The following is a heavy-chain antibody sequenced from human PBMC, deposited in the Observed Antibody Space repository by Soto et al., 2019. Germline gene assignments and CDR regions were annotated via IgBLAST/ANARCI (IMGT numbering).Heavy chain of an antibody. CDR3: ARDQGLSVVVPYMDV. V-gene: IGHV1-3*01. CDR1: GYTFTSYA. D-gene: IGHD2-2*01. Sequence: ASVKVSCKASGYTFTSYAMHWVRQAPGQRLEWMGWINAGNGNTKYSQKFQGRVTITRDTSASTAYMELSSLRSEDTAVYYCARDQGLSVVVPYMDVWGKGTTLTVSS. J-gene: IGHJ6*03. CDR2: INAGNGNT.